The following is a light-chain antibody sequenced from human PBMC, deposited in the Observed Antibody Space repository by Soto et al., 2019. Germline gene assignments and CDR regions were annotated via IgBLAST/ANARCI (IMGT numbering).Light chain of an antibody. CDR3: QQYGNSPFT. CDR1: QSLSNSQ. J-gene: IGKJ3*01. CDR2: GTS. V-gene: IGKV3-20*01. Sequence: ENVLTQSPGTLSLSPGERAILSCRASQSLSNSQVAWYQQKPGQAPRLLFSGTSRRATGIPDRFSGSGSGTDVTLTISRLEPEDFAVYYCQQYGNSPFTFGPGTTVDF.